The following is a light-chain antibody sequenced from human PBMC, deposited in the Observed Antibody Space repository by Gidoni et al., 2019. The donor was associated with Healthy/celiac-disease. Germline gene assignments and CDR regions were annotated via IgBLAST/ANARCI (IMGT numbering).Light chain of an antibody. Sequence: EIVLTQYPATLSLSPGERATLSCRASQSVSSYLAWYPQKPGQAPRLLIYDASNMATGIPARFSGSGSGTDFTLTISSLEPEDFAVYYCQQRSNWPLITFGQGTRLEIK. J-gene: IGKJ5*01. V-gene: IGKV3-11*01. CDR2: DAS. CDR1: QSVSSY. CDR3: QQRSNWPLIT.